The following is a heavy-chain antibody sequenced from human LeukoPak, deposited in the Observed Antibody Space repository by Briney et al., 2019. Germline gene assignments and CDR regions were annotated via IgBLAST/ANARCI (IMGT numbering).Heavy chain of an antibody. CDR2: IYYSGST. CDR3: AIHYDSSGYYAY. V-gene: IGHV4-59*12. J-gene: IGHJ4*02. D-gene: IGHD3-22*01. Sequence: SETLSLTCTVSGGSISSYYWSWIRQPPGKGLEWIGYIYYSGSTNYNPSLKSRVTISVDTSKNQFSLKLSSVTAADTAVYYCAIHYDSSGYYAYWGQGTLVTVSS. CDR1: GGSISSYY.